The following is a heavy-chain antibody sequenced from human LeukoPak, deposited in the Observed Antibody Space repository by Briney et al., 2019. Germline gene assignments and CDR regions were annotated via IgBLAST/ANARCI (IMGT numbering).Heavy chain of an antibody. Sequence: PGGSLRPSCAASGFTFSSYAMSWVRQAPGKGLEWVSSASGSGGSTYYADSVKGRFTISRDNSKNTLYLQMNSLRAEDTAVYYCAKDLGSVVTPPSLDYWGQGTLVTVSS. D-gene: IGHD4-23*01. CDR3: AKDLGSVVTPPSLDY. CDR2: ASGSGGST. CDR1: GFTFSSYA. V-gene: IGHV3-23*01. J-gene: IGHJ4*02.